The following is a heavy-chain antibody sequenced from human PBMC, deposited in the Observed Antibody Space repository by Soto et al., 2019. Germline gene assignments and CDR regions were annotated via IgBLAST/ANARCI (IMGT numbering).Heavy chain of an antibody. Sequence: QVQLVESGGGVVQPGRSLRLSCAASGFTFSSYAMHWVRQAPGKGLEWVAVISYDGSNKYYADSVKGRFTISRDNSKNTLYLQMNSLRAEDTAVYYCANGDIGEPFDYWGQGTLVTVSS. CDR1: GFTFSSYA. CDR2: ISYDGSNK. D-gene: IGHD4-17*01. J-gene: IGHJ4*02. V-gene: IGHV3-30-3*01. CDR3: ANGDIGEPFDY.